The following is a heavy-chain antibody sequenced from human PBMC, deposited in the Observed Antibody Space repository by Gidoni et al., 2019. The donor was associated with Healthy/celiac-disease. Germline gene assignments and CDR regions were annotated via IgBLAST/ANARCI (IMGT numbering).Heavy chain of an antibody. CDR2: ISGSGGST. CDR3: AKDTPVRGFLEWLSAGSDY. V-gene: IGHV3-23*04. Sequence: EVQLVESGGGLVQPGGSLRLSCAASGFTFSSYAMSWVRQAPGKGLEWVSAISGSGGSTYYADSVKGRFTISRDNSKNTLYLQMNSLRAEDTAVYYCAKDTPVRGFLEWLSAGSDYWGQGTLVTVSS. CDR1: GFTFSSYA. J-gene: IGHJ4*02. D-gene: IGHD3-3*01.